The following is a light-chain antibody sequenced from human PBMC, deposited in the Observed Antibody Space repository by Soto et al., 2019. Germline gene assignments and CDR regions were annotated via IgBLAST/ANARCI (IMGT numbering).Light chain of an antibody. Sequence: EIAMTQPPATPPLSPGETATLSSSASQSESSNSIWYQQKPGQAPRLLIYGTSTGAAGIPAWFSGSGSGTEFTLTFSSLQSVDFAVYYCQQYNSWPYTFGQGTKVDIK. CDR3: QQYNSWPYT. CDR2: GTS. V-gene: IGKV3-15*01. J-gene: IGKJ2*01. CDR1: QSESSN.